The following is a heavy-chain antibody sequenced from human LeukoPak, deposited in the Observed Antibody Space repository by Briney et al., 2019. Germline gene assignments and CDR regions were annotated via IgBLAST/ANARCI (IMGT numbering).Heavy chain of an antibody. CDR2: ISSSGSTI. D-gene: IGHD5-12*01. V-gene: IGHV3-11*01. CDR1: GFTFSDYY. J-gene: IGHJ4*02. Sequence: GGSLRLSCAASGFTFSDYYMSWIRQAPGKGLEWVSYISSSGSTIYYADSVKGRFTISRDNSKNTLYLQMNSLRAEDTAVYYCAKVVPIRGYSGYDSHTRIDYFDYWGQGTLVTVSS. CDR3: AKVVPIRGYSGYDSHTRIDYFDY.